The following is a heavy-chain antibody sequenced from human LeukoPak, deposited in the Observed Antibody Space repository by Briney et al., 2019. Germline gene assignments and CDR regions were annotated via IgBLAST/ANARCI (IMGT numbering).Heavy chain of an antibody. CDR1: GFTFSSYA. V-gene: IGHV3-23*01. D-gene: IGHD2-15*01. CDR2: ISGSGSST. Sequence: PGGSLRLSCAASGFTFSSYAMNWVRQAPGKGLEWVSAISGSGSSTYYADSVKGRFTISRDNSKNTLYLQMNSLRAEDTAVYYCAKGVVVVAAKYYFDYWGQGTLVTVSS. J-gene: IGHJ4*02. CDR3: AKGVVVVAAKYYFDY.